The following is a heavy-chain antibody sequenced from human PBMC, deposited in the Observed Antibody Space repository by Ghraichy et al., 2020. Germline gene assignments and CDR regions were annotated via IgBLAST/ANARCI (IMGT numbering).Heavy chain of an antibody. CDR1: GFTFDDYT. V-gene: IGHV3-43*01. Sequence: SCAASGFTFDDYTMHWVRQAPGKGLEWVSLISWDGGSTYYADSVKGRFTISRDNSKNSLYLQMNSLRTEDTALYYCAKDHSIAAAGTVRTDWFDPWGQRTLVTVSS. J-gene: IGHJ5*02. D-gene: IGHD6-13*01. CDR2: ISWDGGST. CDR3: AKDHSIAAAGTVRTDWFDP.